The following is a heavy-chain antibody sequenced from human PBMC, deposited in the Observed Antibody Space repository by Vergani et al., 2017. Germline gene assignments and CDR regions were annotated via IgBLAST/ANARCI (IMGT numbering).Heavy chain of an antibody. CDR2: ISSSSTYI. CDR3: ARARGSDDAFDI. Sequence: EVQLLESGGGLVQPGGSLRLSCAASGFTFSSYAMSWVRQAPGKGLEWVSAISSSSTYIYYADSVKGRFTISRDNAKNSLYLQMNSLRAEDTAVYYCARARGSDDAFDIWGQGTMVTVSS. V-gene: IGHV3-21*01. J-gene: IGHJ3*02. CDR1: GFTFSSYA.